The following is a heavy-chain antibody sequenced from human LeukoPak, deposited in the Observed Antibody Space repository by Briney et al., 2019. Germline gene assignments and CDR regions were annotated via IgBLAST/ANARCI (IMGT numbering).Heavy chain of an antibody. CDR3: AKADSSGWPYYYYYYMDV. V-gene: IGHV3-30*18. Sequence: GGSLRLSCAASGFTFSSYGMHWVRQAPGKGLEWVAVISYDGSNKYYADSVKGRFTISRDNSKNTLYLQMNSLRAEDTAVYYCAKADSSGWPYYYYYYMDVWGKGTTVTVSS. CDR1: GFTFSSYG. J-gene: IGHJ6*03. D-gene: IGHD6-19*01. CDR2: ISYDGSNK.